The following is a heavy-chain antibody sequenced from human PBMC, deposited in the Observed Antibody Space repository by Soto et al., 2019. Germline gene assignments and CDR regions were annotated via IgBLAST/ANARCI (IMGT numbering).Heavy chain of an antibody. D-gene: IGHD2-2*01. CDR3: ASSNRPIVPAARYFDY. Sequence: EVQLVESGGGLVQPGGSLRLSCAASGFTFSSYEMNWVRQAPGKGLEWVAYISSSGSTIYYADSVKGRFTISRDNAKNSLYLQMNSLRAEDTAIYYCASSNRPIVPAARYFDYLGQGTLVPVSS. CDR1: GFTFSSYE. J-gene: IGHJ4*02. V-gene: IGHV3-48*03. CDR2: ISSSGSTI.